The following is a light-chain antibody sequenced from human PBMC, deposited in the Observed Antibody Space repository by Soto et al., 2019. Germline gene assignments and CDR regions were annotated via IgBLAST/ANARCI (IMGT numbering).Light chain of an antibody. CDR2: DAS. Sequence: IVLMQSPGTLSLSPGERATLSCRASRSLSSAYLAWYQQKPGQAPRLLFYDASRRATGTPDRFSGSGSETEFTLTISSLQSEDFAVYYCQQYNNWPPWTFGQGTKVDIK. CDR3: QQYNNWPPWT. V-gene: IGKV3-20*01. CDR1: RSLSSAY. J-gene: IGKJ1*01.